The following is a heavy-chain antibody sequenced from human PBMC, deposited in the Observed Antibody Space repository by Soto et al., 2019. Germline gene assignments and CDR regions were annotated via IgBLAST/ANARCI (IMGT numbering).Heavy chain of an antibody. D-gene: IGHD3-3*01. CDR1: GDSISSYY. J-gene: IGHJ1*01. V-gene: IGHV4-59*01. CDR3: ARGPGWSDEYFQD. CDR2: IYHSGST. Sequence: SETLSLTCPVSGDSISSYYWNWIRQPPGKGLEWIGYIYHSGSTNYNPSLKSRVTISVDASKNQFSLKLSSVTAADTAVYYCARGPGWSDEYFQDWGQGTMVTVAS.